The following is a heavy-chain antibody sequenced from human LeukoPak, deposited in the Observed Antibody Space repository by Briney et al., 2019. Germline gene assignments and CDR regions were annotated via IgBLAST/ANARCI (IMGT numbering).Heavy chain of an antibody. CDR1: GFTASGSA. D-gene: IGHD2-2*01. CDR2: IRSKANNYAT. Sequence: GGSLRLSCAASGFTASGSAIHWVRQASGKGLEWIGHIRSKANNYATAYIASVKGRFSLSRDDSKNMAFLQMNSLETEGTAVYYCISSGLREYQYYGMDVWGQGTTVTVSS. V-gene: IGHV3-73*01. J-gene: IGHJ6*02. CDR3: ISSGLREYQYYGMDV.